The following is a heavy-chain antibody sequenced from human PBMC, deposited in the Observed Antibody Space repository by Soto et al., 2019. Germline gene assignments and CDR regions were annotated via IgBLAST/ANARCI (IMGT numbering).Heavy chain of an antibody. V-gene: IGHV4-59*01. Sequence: SETLSLTCTVSCDSITNYYWTWIRQPPGKGLEWIGYIYYSGSTNYNPSLKSRVTISVDTSKNQFSLKLSSVTAADTAVYYCVRDRGITWGQGTLVTVSS. J-gene: IGHJ5*02. CDR3: VRDRGIT. CDR1: CDSITNYY. CDR2: IYYSGST.